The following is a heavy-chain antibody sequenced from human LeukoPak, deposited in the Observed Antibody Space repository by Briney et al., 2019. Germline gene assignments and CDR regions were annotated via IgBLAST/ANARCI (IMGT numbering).Heavy chain of an antibody. CDR1: GYTFTSYG. CDR3: ARGTRSEWLRLPKNWFAP. CDR2: ISAYNGNT. V-gene: IGHV1-18*01. J-gene: IGHJ5*02. D-gene: IGHD3-3*01. Sequence: ASVKVSCKASGYTFTSYGISWVRQAPGQGLEWMGWISAYNGNTNYAQKLQGRVTMTTDTSTSTAYMELRSLRSDDTAVYYCARGTRSEWLRLPKNWFAPWGQGTLVTVSS.